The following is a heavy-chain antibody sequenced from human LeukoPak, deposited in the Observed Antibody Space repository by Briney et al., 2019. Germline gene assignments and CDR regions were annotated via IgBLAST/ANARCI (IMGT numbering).Heavy chain of an antibody. D-gene: IGHD6-13*01. CDR1: GFTFSSYA. V-gene: IGHV3-23*01. Sequence: PGGSLRLSCAASGFTFSSYAMSWVRQAPGKGPEWVSAISGSGGSTYYADSVKGRFTISRDNSKNTLYLQMNSLRAEDTAVYYCGFSSSWQYYFDYWGQGTLVTVSS. CDR2: ISGSGGST. CDR3: GFSSSWQYYFDY. J-gene: IGHJ4*02.